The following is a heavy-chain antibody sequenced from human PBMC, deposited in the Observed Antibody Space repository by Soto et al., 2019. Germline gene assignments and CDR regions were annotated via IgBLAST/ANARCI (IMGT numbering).Heavy chain of an antibody. CDR3: AKAMSTPSRPRNYFDY. CDR2: ISYDGSNT. J-gene: IGHJ4*02. V-gene: IGHV3-30*18. D-gene: IGHD6-6*01. CDR1: GFTFSSYG. Sequence: PGGSLRLSSAASGFTFSSYGMHWVRQAPGKGLEWVAVISYDGSNTYYADSVKGRFTISRDNSKNTLYLQMDSLRAEDTALYYCAKAMSTPSRPRNYFDYWGRGTLVTVSS.